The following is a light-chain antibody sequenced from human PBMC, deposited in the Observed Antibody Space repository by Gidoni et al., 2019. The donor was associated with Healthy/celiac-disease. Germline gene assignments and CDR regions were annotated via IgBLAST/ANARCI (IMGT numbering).Light chain of an antibody. J-gene: IGKJ1*01. V-gene: IGKV2-24*01. CDR3: MQATQLPRT. CDR2: KIS. Sequence: DIVMTQTPLSSPVTLGQPASISCRSRQSLVHSDGNTYLSLLPQRPGQPPRLHLYKISNRFSGVPDRVSGSGTGTDFTLKISKVEAEDVWVYYCMQATQLPRTFGQGTKVEIK. CDR1: QSLVHSDGNTY.